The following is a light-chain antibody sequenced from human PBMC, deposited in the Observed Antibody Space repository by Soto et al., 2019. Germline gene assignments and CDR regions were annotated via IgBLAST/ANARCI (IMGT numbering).Light chain of an antibody. CDR3: SSYGGSNNFVYV. CDR2: EVS. V-gene: IGLV2-8*01. J-gene: IGLJ1*01. CDR1: SSDVGGYNY. Sequence: QSVLTQPPSASGSPGQSVTISCTGTSSDVGGYNYVSWYQQHPGKAPKLMIYEVSRRPSGVPDRFSGSKSGNTASLTVSGLQAEDEADYYCSSYGGSNNFVYVFGPGTKVTVL.